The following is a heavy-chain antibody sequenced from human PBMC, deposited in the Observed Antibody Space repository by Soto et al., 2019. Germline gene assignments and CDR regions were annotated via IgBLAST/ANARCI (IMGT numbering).Heavy chain of an antibody. CDR1: GGSISSGGYS. CDR2: IYHSGST. J-gene: IGHJ4*02. D-gene: IGHD5-12*01. V-gene: IGHV4-30-2*01. Sequence: SETLSLTCAVSGGSISSGGYSWSWIRQPPGKGLEWIGYIYHSGSTYYNPSLKSRVTISVDRPKNQFSLKLSSVTAADTAVYYCARRPVVATITGFDYWGQGTLVTVSS. CDR3: ARRPVVATITGFDY.